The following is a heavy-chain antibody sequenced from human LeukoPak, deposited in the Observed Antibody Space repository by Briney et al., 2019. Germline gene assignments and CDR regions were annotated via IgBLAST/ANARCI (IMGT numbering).Heavy chain of an antibody. D-gene: IGHD5-24*01. CDR1: GGSISGGYFY. J-gene: IGHJ4*02. V-gene: IGHV4-61*02. CDR2: IYSSGTT. Sequence: PSEPLSLTCSVSGGSISGGYFYWSWIRPPAGKGLEWIGRIYSSGTTDYNPSLKSRVTISVDTSKNRFSLELSSVTAADTAVYYCARGGDGYNYFEYWGQGTLVTVSS. CDR3: ARGGDGYNYFEY.